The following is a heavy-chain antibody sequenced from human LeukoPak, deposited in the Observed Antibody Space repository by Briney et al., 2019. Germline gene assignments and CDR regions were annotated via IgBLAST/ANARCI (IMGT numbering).Heavy chain of an antibody. J-gene: IGHJ4*02. D-gene: IGHD3-16*01. Sequence: PGGSLRLSCAASGFTVSTNSMTWVRQPPGKGLEWVSYIYSDGSTFYAASVKGRFIISRDNSKNTLYLQMNSLRVDDTAVYFCARDHRIGGSWGQGTLVTVSS. CDR1: GFTVSTNS. V-gene: IGHV3-53*01. CDR3: ARDHRIGGS. CDR2: IYSDGST.